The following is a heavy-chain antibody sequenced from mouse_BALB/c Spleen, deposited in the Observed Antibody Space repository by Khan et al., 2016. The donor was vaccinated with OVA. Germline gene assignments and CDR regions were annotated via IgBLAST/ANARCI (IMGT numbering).Heavy chain of an antibody. CDR2: ISYSGRT. CDR3: ARGNYYGYAMDY. CDR1: GYSITSNYA. V-gene: IGHV3-2*02. Sequence: EVQLVETGPGLVKLSQSLSLTCTVTGYSITSNYAWNWIRQFPGNKLEWMGYISYSGRTSYIPSLKSRISITRDTSKNQFFLQLNSVTTEDTATYYCARGNYYGYAMDYWGQGTSVTVSS. J-gene: IGHJ4*01. D-gene: IGHD1-1*01.